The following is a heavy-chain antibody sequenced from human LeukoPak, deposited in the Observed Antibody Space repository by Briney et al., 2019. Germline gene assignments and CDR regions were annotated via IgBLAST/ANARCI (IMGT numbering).Heavy chain of an antibody. Sequence: EASVKVSCKASGYTFTSYGISWVRQAPGQGLEWMGWISAYNGNTNYAQKLQGRVTMTTDTSTSTAYMELRSLRSDDTAVYYCARDPDYGGNSDSEGVDYWGQGTLVTVSS. V-gene: IGHV1-18*01. CDR2: ISAYNGNT. D-gene: IGHD4-23*01. CDR1: GYTFTSYG. CDR3: ARDPDYGGNSDSEGVDY. J-gene: IGHJ4*02.